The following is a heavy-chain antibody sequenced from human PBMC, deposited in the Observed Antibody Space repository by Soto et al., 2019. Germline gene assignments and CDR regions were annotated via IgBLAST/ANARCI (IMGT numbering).Heavy chain of an antibody. J-gene: IGHJ1*01. D-gene: IGHD1-26*01. CDR1: GFTFTSHG. V-gene: IGHV3-30*03. CDR3: ASRVPHGTYGAPYFQH. CDR2: ISFDGINK. Sequence: QVQLVESGGGVVQPEESLRLSCAASGFTFTSHGMHWVRQAPGRGLEWVAVISFDGINKYYADSVKGRFTISTDNSKNTLYLQMHSLRAEDTAVYYCASRVPHGTYGAPYFQHWGQGTLFSVS.